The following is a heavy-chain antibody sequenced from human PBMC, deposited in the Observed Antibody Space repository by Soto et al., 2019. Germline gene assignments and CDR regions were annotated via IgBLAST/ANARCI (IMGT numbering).Heavy chain of an antibody. CDR3: AKESYDFWSPSPIEY. V-gene: IGHV3-11*01. CDR1: GFSFRDYY. Sequence: GGSLRLSCAASGFSFRDYYMSWIRQAPGKGLEWISYISGSGNTIYYADSVKGRFIISRDNAKNSLFLQMNSLRADDTAVYYCAKESYDFWSPSPIEYWGQGTLVTVSS. J-gene: IGHJ4*02. CDR2: ISGSGNTI. D-gene: IGHD3-3*01.